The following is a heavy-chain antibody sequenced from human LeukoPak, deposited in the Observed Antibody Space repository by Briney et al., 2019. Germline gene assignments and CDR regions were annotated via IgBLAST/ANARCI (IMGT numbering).Heavy chain of an antibody. V-gene: IGHV3-30*18. CDR3: AKDRYYYDSSGYLLDY. D-gene: IGHD3-22*01. CDR1: GFTFSSYG. J-gene: IGHJ4*02. Sequence: GGSQRLSCAASGFTFSSYGMHWVRQAPGKGLEWVAVISYDGSNKYYADSVKGRFTISRDNSKNTLYLQMNSLRAEDTAVYYCAKDRYYYDSSGYLLDYWGQGTLVTVSS. CDR2: ISYDGSNK.